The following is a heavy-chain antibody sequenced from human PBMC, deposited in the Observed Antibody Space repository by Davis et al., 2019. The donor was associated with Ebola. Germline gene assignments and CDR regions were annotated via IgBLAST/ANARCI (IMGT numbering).Heavy chain of an antibody. CDR3: ARDYYDSSGYLWYFDL. D-gene: IGHD3-22*01. J-gene: IGHJ2*01. CDR2: IYYSGST. CDR1: CGSLSSSSYY. V-gene: IGHV4-39*07. Sequence: MPSATPSLTSTFPCGSLSSSSYYWGWIRHPPGKGLEWIGSIYYSGSTYYNPSLKSRVTISVDKSKNQFSLQLSSVTAADTAVYYCARDYYDSSGYLWYFDLWGRGTLVTVSS.